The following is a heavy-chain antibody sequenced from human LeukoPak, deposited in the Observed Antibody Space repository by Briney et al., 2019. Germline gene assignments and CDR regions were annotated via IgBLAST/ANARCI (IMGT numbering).Heavy chain of an antibody. V-gene: IGHV4-39*01. CDR1: GGSISSSSYY. CDR2: IYYSGST. D-gene: IGHD1-26*01. CDR3: AMTRGATIDY. Sequence: SETLSLTCTVSGGSISSSSYYWGWIRQPPGKGLEWIGSIYYSGSTYYNPSLKSRVTISVDTSKNQFSLKLSSVTAADTAVYYCAMTRGATIDYWGQGTLVTVSS. J-gene: IGHJ4*02.